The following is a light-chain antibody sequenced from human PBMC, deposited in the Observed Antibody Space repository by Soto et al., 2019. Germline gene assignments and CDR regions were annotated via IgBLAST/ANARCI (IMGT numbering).Light chain of an antibody. CDR3: CSYAGSYTYV. V-gene: IGLV2-11*01. CDR2: DVG. J-gene: IGLJ1*01. CDR1: SSDVGGYNY. Sequence: QPVLTQPRSVSGSPGQSVTISCTGTSSDVGGYNYVSWYQQHPGKAPKLMIYDVGKRPSGVPDRFSGSKSGNTASLTISGLQAEDEADYYCCSYAGSYTYVFGTGTKVTVL.